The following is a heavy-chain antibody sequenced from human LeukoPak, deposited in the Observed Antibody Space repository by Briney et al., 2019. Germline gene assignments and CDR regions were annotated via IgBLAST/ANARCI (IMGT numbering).Heavy chain of an antibody. Sequence: ASVKVSCKASGYTFTSYDIHWVRQATGQGLEWMGWMNPNSGNTGYAQKFQGRVTMTRNTSISTAYMELSSLRSEDTAVYYCARGGTSYGPYYYYYYGMDVWGQGTTVTVSS. CDR2: MNPNSGNT. CDR3: ARGGTSYGPYYYYYYGMDV. J-gene: IGHJ6*02. V-gene: IGHV1-8*01. CDR1: GYTFTSYD. D-gene: IGHD1-1*01.